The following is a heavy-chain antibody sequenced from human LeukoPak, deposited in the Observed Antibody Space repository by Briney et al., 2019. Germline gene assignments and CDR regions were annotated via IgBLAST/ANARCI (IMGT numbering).Heavy chain of an antibody. D-gene: IGHD6-13*01. J-gene: IGHJ4*02. CDR2: IIPIFGTA. V-gene: IGHV1-69*13. Sequence: ASVKVSCKASGGTFSSYAISWVRQAPGQGLEWMGGIIPIFGTANYAQKFQGRVTITADESTSTAYMELSSLRSEDTAVYYCARGAIAAAGIIDYWGQGTLVTVSS. CDR3: ARGAIAAAGIIDY. CDR1: GGTFSSYA.